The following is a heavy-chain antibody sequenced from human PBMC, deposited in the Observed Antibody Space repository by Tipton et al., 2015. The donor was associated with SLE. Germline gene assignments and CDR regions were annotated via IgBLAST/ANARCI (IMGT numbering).Heavy chain of an antibody. CDR2: VHYTGKT. CDR3: ARRQDTTLGWAFDV. V-gene: IGHV4-39*07. CDR1: GGSIITSSYY. J-gene: IGHJ3*01. D-gene: IGHD5-18*01. Sequence: TPSLTCTVSGGSIITSSYYWGWIRQPPEKGLEWLGSVHYTGKTEYNPSLKSRVTISADTSKNQFSLKMTSLTPADTAVYYCARRQDTTLGWAFDVWGQGTMVTVSS.